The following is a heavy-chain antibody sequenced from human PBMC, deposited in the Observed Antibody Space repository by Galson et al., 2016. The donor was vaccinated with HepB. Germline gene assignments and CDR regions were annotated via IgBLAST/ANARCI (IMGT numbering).Heavy chain of an antibody. CDR2: DSMDGRRK. D-gene: IGHD7-27*01. V-gene: IGHV3-30*18. CDR1: GFTFSGYG. J-gene: IGHJ4*02. CDR3: ANVDWGTNWGC. Sequence: SLRLSCAASGFTFSGYGMHWVRQAPGKGLEWVAADSMDGRRKFYADSVKGRFTISRDDSNNMLFLQMSSLRAEDAAVYYCANVDWGTNWGCWGQGTLVTVSS.